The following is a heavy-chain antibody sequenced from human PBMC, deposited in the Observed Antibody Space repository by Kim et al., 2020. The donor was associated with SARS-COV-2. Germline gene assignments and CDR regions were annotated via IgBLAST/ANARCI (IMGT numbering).Heavy chain of an antibody. Sequence: ASAKVSCKASGYTFTDFAMTWVRQAPGQGLEWMGWINTNTGKPTYAQGFIGRFVFSLDTSVDTAYLQISSLKAEDTAVYFCARPIRSCTGDTCYSSFDYWGQGALVTVSS. D-gene: IGHD2-15*01. V-gene: IGHV7-4-1*02. CDR2: INTNTGKP. J-gene: IGHJ4*02. CDR3: ARPIRSCTGDTCYSSFDY. CDR1: GYTFTDFA.